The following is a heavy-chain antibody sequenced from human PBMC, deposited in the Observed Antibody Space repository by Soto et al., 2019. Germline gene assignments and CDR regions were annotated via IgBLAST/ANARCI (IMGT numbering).Heavy chain of an antibody. CDR1: GSSISSGGYS. Sequence: QLQLQESGSGLVKPSQTLSLTCAVSGSSISSGGYSWSWIRQPPGKGLEWIGYIYHSGSTYYNPSLKSRVTIAVDRSKNQFSLKLSSVTAADTAVYYCARGGPKYCSGGSCYDSSFDYWGQGTLVTVSS. J-gene: IGHJ4*02. CDR2: IYHSGST. D-gene: IGHD2-15*01. CDR3: ARGGPKYCSGGSCYDSSFDY. V-gene: IGHV4-30-2*01.